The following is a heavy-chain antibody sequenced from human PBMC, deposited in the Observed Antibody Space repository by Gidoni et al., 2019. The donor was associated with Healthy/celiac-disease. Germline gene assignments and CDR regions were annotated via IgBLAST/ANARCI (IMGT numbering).Heavy chain of an antibody. CDR1: GFTSGDYA. CDR3: TRDRGGYSRSYYYYGMDV. V-gene: IGHV3-49*05. D-gene: IGHD6-13*01. Sequence: EVQLVESGGGLVKPGRYLRLSCTASGFTSGDYAMSWFRQAPGKGLEWVGFIRSKAYGGTTEYAASVKGRFTISRDDSKSIAYLQMNSLKTEDTAVYYCTRDRGGYSRSYYYYGMDVWGQGTTVTVSS. CDR2: IRSKAYGGTT. J-gene: IGHJ6*02.